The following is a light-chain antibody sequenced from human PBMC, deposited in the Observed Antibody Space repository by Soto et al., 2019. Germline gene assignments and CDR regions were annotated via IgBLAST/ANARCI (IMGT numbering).Light chain of an antibody. V-gene: IGLV1-44*01. CDR2: SNN. CDR3: SSYTNNSPYV. CDR1: SSNIGRNT. J-gene: IGLJ1*01. Sequence: QSVLTQLPSASGTPGQRVTISCSGCSSNIGRNTVNWYQQLPGTAPKLLIYSNNQRPSGVPDRSSGSKSGNTASLTISGLQTEDEADYYCSSYTNNSPYVFGTGTKVTVL.